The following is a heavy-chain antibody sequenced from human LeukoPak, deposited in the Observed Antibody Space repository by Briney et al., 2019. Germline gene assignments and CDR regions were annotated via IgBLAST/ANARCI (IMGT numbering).Heavy chain of an antibody. CDR2: INHSGST. V-gene: IGHV4-34*01. Sequence: PSETLSLTCAVYGGSFSGYYWSWIRQPPGKGLEWIGEINHSGSTNYNPSLKSRVTISVDTSKNQFSLKLSSVTAADTAVYYCARHYSKFGELSTYWGQGTLVTVSS. CDR3: ARHYSKFGELSTY. CDR1: GGSFSGYY. J-gene: IGHJ4*02. D-gene: IGHD3-10*02.